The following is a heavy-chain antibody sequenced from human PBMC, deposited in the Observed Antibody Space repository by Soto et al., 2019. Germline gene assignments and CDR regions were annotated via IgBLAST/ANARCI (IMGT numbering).Heavy chain of an antibody. CDR3: ARFGLYSLRSYLYYFDY. D-gene: IGHD3-9*01. J-gene: IGHJ4*02. CDR1: GGSFSGYY. V-gene: IGHV4-34*01. CDR2: INHSGST. Sequence: SETLSLTCAVYGGSFSGYYWSWIRQPPGKGLEWIGEINHSGSTNYNPSLKSRVTISVDTSKNQFSLKLSSVTAADTAVHYCARFGLYSLRSYLYYFDYWGQGTLVTVSS.